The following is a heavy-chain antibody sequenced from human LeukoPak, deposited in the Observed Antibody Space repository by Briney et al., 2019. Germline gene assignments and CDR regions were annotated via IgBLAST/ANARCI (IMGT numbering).Heavy chain of an antibody. Sequence: SETLSLTCAVYGGSFSGYYWSWIRQPPGKGLEWIGEINHSGSTNYNPSLKSRVTISVDTSKNQFSLELSSATAADTAVYYCARGLVGATYDAFDIWGQGTMVTVSS. D-gene: IGHD1-26*01. CDR1: GGSFSGYY. CDR2: INHSGST. CDR3: ARGLVGATYDAFDI. V-gene: IGHV4-34*01. J-gene: IGHJ3*02.